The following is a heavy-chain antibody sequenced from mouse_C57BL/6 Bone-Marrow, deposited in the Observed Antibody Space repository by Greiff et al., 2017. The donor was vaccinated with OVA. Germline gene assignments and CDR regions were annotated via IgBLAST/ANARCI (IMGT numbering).Heavy chain of an antibody. CDR1: GYTFTDYY. Sequence: QVQLKQSGPELVKPGASVKISCKASGYTFTDYYINWVKQRPGQGLEWIGWIFPGSGSTYYNEKFKGKATLTVDKSSSTAYMLLSSLTSEDSAVYFCARHYSNLRAHWYFDVWGTGTTVTVSS. D-gene: IGHD2-5*01. V-gene: IGHV1-75*01. CDR2: IFPGSGST. J-gene: IGHJ1*03. CDR3: ARHYSNLRAHWYFDV.